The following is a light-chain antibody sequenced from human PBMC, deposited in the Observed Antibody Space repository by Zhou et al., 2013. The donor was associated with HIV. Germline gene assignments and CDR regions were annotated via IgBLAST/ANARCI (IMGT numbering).Light chain of an antibody. V-gene: IGKV3-11*01. J-gene: IGKJ1*01. CDR2: DAS. Sequence: IVMTQSPATLSLSPGERATLSCRASQSVSSHLAWYRQKPGQPPRLLIYDASNRVPGIPARFSGSGSGTDFTLTITSLEPEDFAVYFCQQYDSPPWTFGQGAKVEV. CDR3: QQYDSPPWT. CDR1: QSVSSH.